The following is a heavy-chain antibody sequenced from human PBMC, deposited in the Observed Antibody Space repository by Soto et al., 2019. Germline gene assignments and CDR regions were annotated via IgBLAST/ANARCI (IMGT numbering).Heavy chain of an antibody. CDR2: IVGNGGST. CDR1: GFTFSNYA. D-gene: IGHD3-3*01. CDR3: AKLGQGTILGP. J-gene: IGHJ5*02. Sequence: PGGSLRLSCAASGFTFSNYAMSWVRQAPGKGLEWVSAIVGNGGSTYYADSVKGRFTISRDNSRDTLYLQMSSLRAEDTALYYCAKLGQGTILGPWGQGTLVTVSS. V-gene: IGHV3-23*01.